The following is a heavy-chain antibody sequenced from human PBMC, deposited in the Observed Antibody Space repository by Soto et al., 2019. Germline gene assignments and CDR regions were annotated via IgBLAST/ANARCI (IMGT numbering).Heavy chain of an antibody. CDR1: GFTFSNYE. Sequence: GGSLRLSCAASGFTFSNYEMNWVRQAPGKGLEWVSYIGNRGRTIYYADSVKGRFTISRDNAKNSLYLQMNSLRAEDTAVYYFARDPAIYSGKFAYGLDVWGQGTTVTVSS. V-gene: IGHV3-48*03. J-gene: IGHJ6*02. D-gene: IGHD4-4*01. CDR2: IGNRGRTI. CDR3: ARDPAIYSGKFAYGLDV.